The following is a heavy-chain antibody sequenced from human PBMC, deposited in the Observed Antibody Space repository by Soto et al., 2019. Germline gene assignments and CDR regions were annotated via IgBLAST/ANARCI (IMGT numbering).Heavy chain of an antibody. V-gene: IGHV3-21*01. CDR2: ITGTSSYI. Sequence: PGGALRLSCAASGITFSSYSMSWVRQAPGKGLEWVSSITGTSSYIYYADSVKGRFTISRDNAKNSLFLQMNSLRAEDTAVYYCATEAELDNWGQGTLVTVSS. J-gene: IGHJ4*02. CDR1: GITFSSYS. CDR3: ATEAELDN.